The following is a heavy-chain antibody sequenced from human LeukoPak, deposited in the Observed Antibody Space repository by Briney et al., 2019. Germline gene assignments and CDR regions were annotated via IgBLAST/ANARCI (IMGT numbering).Heavy chain of an antibody. V-gene: IGHV5-51*01. CDR2: IYPGDADT. CDR3: ASLSAGYLFYY. J-gene: IGHJ4*02. CDR1: GYSFTSYW. Sequence: GESLKISCKGSGYSFTSYWIGWVRHMPGKGLEWMGIIYPGDADTRYSPSFQGQVTISADKSISTAYLQWSSLKASDTAMYFCASLSAGYLFYYWGQGTLVTVSS. D-gene: IGHD1-1*01.